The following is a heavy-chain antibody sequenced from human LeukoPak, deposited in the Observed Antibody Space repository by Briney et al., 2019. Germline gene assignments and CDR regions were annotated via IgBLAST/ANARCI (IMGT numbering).Heavy chain of an antibody. CDR3: ARDPYNGGYGDSYYYYMDV. CDR2: ITSTSNYK. V-gene: IGHV3-21*06. D-gene: IGHD1-26*01. J-gene: IGHJ6*03. Sequence: GGSLRLSCSASGFPFCRYSMNWLRQAPERGLEGVSSITSTSNYKYYADSVKGRFIISRDNAKNSLYLQMNSLRAEDTAIYYCARDPYNGGYGDSYYYYMDVWGKGTTVTISS. CDR1: GFPFCRYS.